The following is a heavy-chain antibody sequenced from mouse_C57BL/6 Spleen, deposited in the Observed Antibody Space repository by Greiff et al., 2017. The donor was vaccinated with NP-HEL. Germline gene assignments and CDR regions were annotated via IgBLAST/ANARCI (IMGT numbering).Heavy chain of an antibody. J-gene: IGHJ2*01. CDR2: IYPSDSET. Sequence: QVQLQQPGAELVRPGSSVKLSCKASGYTFTSYWMDWVKQRPGQGLEWIGNIYPSDSETHYNQKFKDKATLTVDQSSSTAYMQLSSLTSEDSAVYYCARWGLLAYFDYWGQGTTLTVSS. V-gene: IGHV1-61*01. CDR3: ARWGLLAYFDY. D-gene: IGHD2-3*01. CDR1: GYTFTSYW.